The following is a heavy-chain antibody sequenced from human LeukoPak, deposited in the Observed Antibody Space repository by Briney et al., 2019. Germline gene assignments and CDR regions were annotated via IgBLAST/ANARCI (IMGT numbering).Heavy chain of an antibody. CDR1: GFTFSSYA. J-gene: IGHJ2*01. D-gene: IGHD4-17*01. CDR3: AKYGDYVYWYFDL. Sequence: GGSLRLSCAASGFTFSSYAMSWVRQAPGKGLEWVSAISGSGGSTHYADSVKGRFTISRDNSKNTLYLQMNSLRAEDTAVYYCAKYGDYVYWYFDLWGRGTLVTVSS. CDR2: ISGSGGST. V-gene: IGHV3-23*01.